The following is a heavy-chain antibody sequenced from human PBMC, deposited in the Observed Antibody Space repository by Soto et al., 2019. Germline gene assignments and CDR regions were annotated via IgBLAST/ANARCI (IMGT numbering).Heavy chain of an antibody. D-gene: IGHD7-27*01. CDR2: IYNHGQI. V-gene: IGHV3-53*01. CDR3: VRVTGAERH. CDR1: GFIVSRSH. Sequence: EVQLVESGGGLTQPGGSLRLSCVVSGFIVSRSHMMWVRQAPGKGLEGVSVIYNHGQINYVDPVKGRFTIARDNPKNTIYLQMNSLKVEDTAVYYCVRVTGAERHWGQGALVTVSS. J-gene: IGHJ4*02.